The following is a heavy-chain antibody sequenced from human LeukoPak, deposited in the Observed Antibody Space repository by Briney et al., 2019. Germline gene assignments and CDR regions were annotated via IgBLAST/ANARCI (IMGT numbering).Heavy chain of an antibody. CDR1: GGSVNSNSSY. Sequence: PSETLSLTCTVSGGSVNSNSSYWAWIRQPPGKGLEWIGSMFYSGTTYYNPSLKSRVTISVDTSKNPFSLKLTSVTVADTAVYYCARQFRAEVRGVIGSWGQGTLVTVSS. CDR3: ARQFRAEVRGVIGS. V-gene: IGHV4-39*01. J-gene: IGHJ4*02. CDR2: MFYSGTT. D-gene: IGHD3-10*01.